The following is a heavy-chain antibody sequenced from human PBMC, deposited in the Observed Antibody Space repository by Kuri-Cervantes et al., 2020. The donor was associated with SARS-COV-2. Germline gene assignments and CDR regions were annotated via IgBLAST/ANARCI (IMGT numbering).Heavy chain of an antibody. CDR3: ARGAVGATSLGAFDI. J-gene: IGHJ3*02. CDR2: INPNNGGT. Sequence: ASVKVSCKASGYTFSGYYMHWVRQAPGQGLERMGWINPNNGGTNYAQKFQGRVTMTRDTSISTAYMELSSLRSDDTAVYYCARGAVGATSLGAFDIWGQGTMVTVSS. D-gene: IGHD1-26*01. CDR1: GYTFSGYY. V-gene: IGHV1-2*02.